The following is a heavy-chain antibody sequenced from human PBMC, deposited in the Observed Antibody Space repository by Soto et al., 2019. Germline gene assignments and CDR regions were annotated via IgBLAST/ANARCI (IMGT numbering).Heavy chain of an antibody. D-gene: IGHD2-15*01. CDR3: AKLVIGYCSGKTCVDY. V-gene: IGHV3-30*18. J-gene: IGHJ4*02. CDR2: ISYDSSNK. CDR1: GFTFSYG. Sequence: VQLLESGGGLIQPGGSLRLSCAASGFTFSYGIHWLRQAPGKGLEWVAYISYDSSNKFYGDSVKGRFTISRYNSKDTQFLPMTSLRAEDTAVYYCAKLVIGYCSGKTCVDYWGQGTLVAGSS.